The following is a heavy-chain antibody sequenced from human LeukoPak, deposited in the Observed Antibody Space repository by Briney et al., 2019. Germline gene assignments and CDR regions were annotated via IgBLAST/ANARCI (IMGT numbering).Heavy chain of an antibody. CDR1: GFTFSSYS. CDR2: ISSSSSYI. CDR3: ARGVSDYDAFDI. Sequence: SGGSLRLSCAASGFTFSSYSMNWVRQAPGKGLEWVSSISSSSSYIYYADSVKGRFTISRDNAKNSLYLQMNSLRAEDTAVYYCARGVSDYDAFDIWGQGTMVTVSS. J-gene: IGHJ3*02. V-gene: IGHV3-21*01. D-gene: IGHD4-17*01.